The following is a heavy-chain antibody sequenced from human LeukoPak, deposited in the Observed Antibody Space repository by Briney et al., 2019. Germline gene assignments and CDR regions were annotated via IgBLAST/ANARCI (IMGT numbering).Heavy chain of an antibody. D-gene: IGHD3-16*02. CDR1: GFTFDDYG. V-gene: IGHV3-20*04. CDR3: SGGIRLGELSS. J-gene: IGHJ5*02. CDR2: INWNGGST. Sequence: PGGSLRLSCAASGFTFDDYGMNWVRQAPGKGLEWVSGINWNGGSTGYADSVKGRFTISRDNAKNSLYLQMNSLRAEDTALYYCSGGIRLGELSSWGQGTLVTVSP.